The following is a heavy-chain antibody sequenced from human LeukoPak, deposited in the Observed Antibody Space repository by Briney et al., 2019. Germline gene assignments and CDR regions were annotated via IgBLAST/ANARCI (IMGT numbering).Heavy chain of an antibody. D-gene: IGHD1-26*01. J-gene: IGHJ4*02. CDR1: GFTFSSHW. CDR2: ISTDGSRP. V-gene: IGHV3-74*01. Sequence: PGGSLRLSCAASGFTFSSHWMHWVRQAPGKGLVWVSGISTDGSRPRYADSVKGRSTIFRDNAKNTLYLQMNSLRAEDTAVYYCVRDLGGRSGHWGQGTLVTVSS. CDR3: VRDLGGRSGH.